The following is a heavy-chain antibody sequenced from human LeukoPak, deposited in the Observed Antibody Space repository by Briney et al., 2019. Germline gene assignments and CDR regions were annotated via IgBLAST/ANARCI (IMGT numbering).Heavy chain of an antibody. V-gene: IGHV4-59*08. D-gene: IGHD3-10*01. J-gene: IGHJ4*02. Sequence: SETLSLTCTVSGGSISSYYWSWIRQPPGKGLEWIGYIYYSGSTNYNPSLKSRVTISVDTSKNQFSLKLSSVTAADTAVYYCARHAVSYGSGSYDYRGQGTLVTVSS. CDR1: GGSISSYY. CDR2: IYYSGST. CDR3: ARHAVSYGSGSYDY.